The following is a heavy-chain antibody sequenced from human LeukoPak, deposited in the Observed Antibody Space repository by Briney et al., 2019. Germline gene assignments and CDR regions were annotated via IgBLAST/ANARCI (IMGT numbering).Heavy chain of an antibody. Sequence: ASVKVSCKASGYTFTYYYMHWVQQAPGQGLEWMGRINPNSGGTNYAQKFQARVTMTRDTSISTAYMELSRLRSDDTALYYCARAAYYYDGSGYYLADWGQGTLVTVSS. CDR2: INPNSGGT. J-gene: IGHJ4*02. D-gene: IGHD3-22*01. CDR3: ARAAYYYDGSGYYLAD. V-gene: IGHV1-2*06. CDR1: GYTFTYYY.